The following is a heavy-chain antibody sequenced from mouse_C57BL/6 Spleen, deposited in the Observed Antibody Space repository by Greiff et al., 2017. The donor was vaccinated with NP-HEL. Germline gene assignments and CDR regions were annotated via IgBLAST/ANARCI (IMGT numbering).Heavy chain of an antibody. CDR3: ARDQYYYGSSDY. J-gene: IGHJ2*01. V-gene: IGHV3-6*01. CDR2: ISYDGSN. D-gene: IGHD1-1*01. CDR1: GYSITSGYY. Sequence: EVQLVESGPGLVKPSQSLSLTCSVTGYSITSGYYWNWIRQFPGNKLEWMGYISYDGSNNYNPSLKNRISITRDTSKNQFFLKLNSVTTEDTATYYCARDQYYYGSSDYWGQGTTLTVSS.